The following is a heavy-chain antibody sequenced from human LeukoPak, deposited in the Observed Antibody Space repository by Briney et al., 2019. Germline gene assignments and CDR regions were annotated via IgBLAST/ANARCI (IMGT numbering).Heavy chain of an antibody. CDR1: GFTFSSYG. Sequence: GGSLRLSCAASGFTFSSYGMHWVRQAPGKGLEWVAVISYDGSNKYYADSVKGRFTISRDNSKNTLYLQMNSLRGEDTAVYYCAKDASSSWSLGQGTLVTVSS. CDR3: AKDASSSWS. CDR2: ISYDGSNK. J-gene: IGHJ5*02. D-gene: IGHD6-13*01. V-gene: IGHV3-30*18.